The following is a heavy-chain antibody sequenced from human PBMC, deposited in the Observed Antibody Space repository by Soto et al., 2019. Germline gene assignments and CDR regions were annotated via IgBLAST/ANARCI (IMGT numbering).Heavy chain of an antibody. Sequence: GGSLRLSCAASGFTFSSYGMHWVRQAPGKGLEWVAVIWYDGSNKYYADSVKGRFTISRDNSKNTLYLQMNSLRAEDTAVYYCAREPYYYDILTGLEGAFDIWGQGTMVTVSS. CDR1: GFTFSSYG. D-gene: IGHD3-9*01. CDR3: AREPYYYDILTGLEGAFDI. CDR2: IWYDGSNK. V-gene: IGHV3-33*01. J-gene: IGHJ3*02.